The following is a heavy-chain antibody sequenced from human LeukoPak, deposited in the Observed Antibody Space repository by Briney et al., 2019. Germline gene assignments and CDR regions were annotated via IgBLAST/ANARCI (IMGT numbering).Heavy chain of an antibody. J-gene: IGHJ4*02. CDR1: GFTFSSYA. V-gene: IGHV3-30-3*01. D-gene: IGHD1-26*01. Sequence: GGSLRLSCAASGFTFSSYAMHWVRQAPGKGLEWVAVISYDGSNKYYADSVKGRFTISRDNSKNTLYLQMNSLRAEDTAVYYCAKETESSPDYWGQGTLVTVSS. CDR2: ISYDGSNK. CDR3: AKETESSPDY.